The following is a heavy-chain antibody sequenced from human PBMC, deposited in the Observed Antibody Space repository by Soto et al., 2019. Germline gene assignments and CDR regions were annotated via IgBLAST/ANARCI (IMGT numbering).Heavy chain of an antibody. V-gene: IGHV1-2*02. J-gene: IGHJ4*02. Sequence: ASVKVSCKASGYTFTGYYMHWVRQAPGQGFEWMGRVSPKSGGTNYAQKFQGRVTMTWDTSLNTAYMELSSLMFEYTAVYYCARPPGYVSDWYYFDLWGQGTLVTVSS. CDR2: VSPKSGGT. CDR1: GYTFTGYY. CDR3: ARPPGYVSDWYYFDL. D-gene: IGHD3-9*01.